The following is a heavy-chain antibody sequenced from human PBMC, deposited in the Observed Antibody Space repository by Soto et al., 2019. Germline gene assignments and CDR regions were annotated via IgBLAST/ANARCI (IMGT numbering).Heavy chain of an antibody. CDR3: ARDQRDSSGYYYVY. V-gene: IGHV1-2*02. CDR1: GYTFTGYY. Sequence: ASVKVSCKASGYTFTGYYMHWVRQAPGQGLEWMGWINPNSGGTNYAQKFQGRVTMTRDTSISTAYMELSRLRSDDTAVYYCARDQRDSSGYYYVYWGQGTLVTVYS. CDR2: INPNSGGT. J-gene: IGHJ4*02. D-gene: IGHD3-22*01.